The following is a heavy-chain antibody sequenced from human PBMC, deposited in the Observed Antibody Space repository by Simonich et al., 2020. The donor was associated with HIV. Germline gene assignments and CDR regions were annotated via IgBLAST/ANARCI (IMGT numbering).Heavy chain of an antibody. J-gene: IGHJ4*02. D-gene: IGHD5-12*01. CDR2: INHSGSI. CDR1: GGSFSGYY. Sequence: QVQLQQWGAGLLKPSETLSLTCAVYGGSFSGYYWSWIRQPPGKGLEWIGEINHSGSIHYNPSLKSRVTISVDTSKNQFSLRLSYVTAEDTAVYYCARRTGYDLDYWGQGTLVTVSS. V-gene: IGHV4-34*01. CDR3: ARRTGYDLDY.